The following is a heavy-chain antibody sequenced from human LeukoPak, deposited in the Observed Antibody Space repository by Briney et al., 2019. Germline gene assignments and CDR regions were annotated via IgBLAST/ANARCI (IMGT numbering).Heavy chain of an antibody. J-gene: IGHJ6*02. CDR2: ISAYNGNT. V-gene: IGHV1-18*01. CDR1: GYTFTSYG. CDR3: ARDQYQLLYSYYYYGMDV. Sequence: ASVKVSCKASGYTFTSYGISWVRQAPGQGLEWMGWISAYNGNTNYAQKLQGRVTMTTDTSTSTAYMELRSLRSDDTAVYYCARDQYQLLYSYYYYGMDVWGRGTTVTVSS. D-gene: IGHD2-2*02.